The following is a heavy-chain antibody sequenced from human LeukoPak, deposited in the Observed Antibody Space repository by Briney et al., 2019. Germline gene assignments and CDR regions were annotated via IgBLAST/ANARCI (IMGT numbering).Heavy chain of an antibody. CDR1: GYSFTTYW. CDR2: IYPGDSNT. D-gene: IGHD3-22*01. Sequence: GESLKISCKGSGYSFTTYWIGWVRQMPGKGLEWMGIIYPGDSNTRYSPSFQGQVTISSDKSISTAYLQWSSLKASDTAMYYCARMIVEEGIYDAFDMWGQGTMVTVSS. CDR3: ARMIVEEGIYDAFDM. J-gene: IGHJ3*02. V-gene: IGHV5-51*01.